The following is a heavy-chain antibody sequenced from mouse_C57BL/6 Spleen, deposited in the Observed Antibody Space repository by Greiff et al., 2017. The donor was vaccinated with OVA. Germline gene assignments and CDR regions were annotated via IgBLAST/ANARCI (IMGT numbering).Heavy chain of an antibody. D-gene: IGHD1-1*01. V-gene: IGHV1-66*01. CDR2: IYPGSGNT. CDR3: ARRVGSSYAMDY. Sequence: QVQLQQSGPELVKPGASVKISCKASGYSFTSYYIHWVKQRPGQGLEWIGWIYPGSGNTKYNEKFKGKATLTADTSSSTAYMQLSSLTSEDSAVYYCARRVGSSYAMDYWGQGTSVTVSS. J-gene: IGHJ4*01. CDR1: GYSFTSYY.